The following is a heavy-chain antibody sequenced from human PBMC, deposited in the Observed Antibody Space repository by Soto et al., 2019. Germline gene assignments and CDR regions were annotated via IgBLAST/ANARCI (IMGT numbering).Heavy chain of an antibody. CDR1: GFSFRSYA. Sequence: GGSLRLSCAASGFSFRSYAMSWVRQAPGKGLEWVSTISGNGGNTYYADSVKGRFTISRDNAKNTMYLQLNSLRAEDTAVYYCTKCPSPQLERRDFDYWGQGTLVTVSS. J-gene: IGHJ4*02. CDR3: TKCPSPQLERRDFDY. CDR2: ISGNGGNT. D-gene: IGHD1-1*01. V-gene: IGHV3-23*01.